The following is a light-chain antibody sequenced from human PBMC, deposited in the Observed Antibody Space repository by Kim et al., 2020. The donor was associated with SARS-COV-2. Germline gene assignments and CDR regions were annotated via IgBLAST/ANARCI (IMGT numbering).Light chain of an antibody. J-gene: IGKJ1*01. CDR1: QSLYNNY. CDR2: AAS. CDR3: QQHGSSPWT. Sequence: ENVLTQSPGTLSLSPGERATLSCRASQSLYNNYLAWYQQRPGQAPRLLIYAASSRATGIPDRVTGSGSGTDFTLTISRLEPEDFAVYYCQQHGSSPWTFGQGTKVDIK. V-gene: IGKV3-20*01.